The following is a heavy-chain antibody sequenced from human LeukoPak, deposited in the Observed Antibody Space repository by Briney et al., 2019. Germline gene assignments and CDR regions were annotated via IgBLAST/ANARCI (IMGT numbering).Heavy chain of an antibody. V-gene: IGHV3-11*06. D-gene: IGHD2-8*01. J-gene: IGHJ4*02. Sequence: GGSLRLSCAASGFPLSDYYMNWIRQAPGKGLEWVSYISTSSSYTNYADSVKGRFTISRDNAKNSLYLQMNSLRAEDTAVYYCARDQYCTNGVCSTGLDYWGQGTLVTVSS. CDR2: ISTSSSYT. CDR3: ARDQYCTNGVCSTGLDY. CDR1: GFPLSDYY.